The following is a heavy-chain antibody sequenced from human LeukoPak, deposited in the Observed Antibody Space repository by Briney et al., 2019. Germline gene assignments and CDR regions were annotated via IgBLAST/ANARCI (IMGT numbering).Heavy chain of an antibody. V-gene: IGHV5-51*01. CDR2: IYPDDSDT. CDR1: GYSFTSYW. CDR3: ARHGHCTNGVCYSNYYYYMDV. J-gene: IGHJ6*03. Sequence: GESLQISCKGSGYSFTSYWIGWVRQLPGKGLEWMGIIYPDDSDTRYSPSFEGQVIISVDKSTSTAYLQWSSLKASDTATYYCARHGHCTNGVCYSNYYYYMDVWGKGTTVTVSS. D-gene: IGHD2-8*01.